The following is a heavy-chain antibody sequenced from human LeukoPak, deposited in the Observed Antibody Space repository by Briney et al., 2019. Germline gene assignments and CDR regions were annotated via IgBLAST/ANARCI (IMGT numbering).Heavy chain of an antibody. CDR1: GFTIRSYW. Sequence: GGSLRLSCAASGFTIRSYWRSWVRQAPGKGLEWVANIKQDGSEKYYVDSVKGRFTVSRDNAKNSLYLQMNSLRAEDTAVYYCAREGVAVAGTARGMDVWGKGTTVTVSS. D-gene: IGHD6-19*01. CDR3: AREGVAVAGTARGMDV. CDR2: IKQDGSEK. V-gene: IGHV3-7*01. J-gene: IGHJ6*03.